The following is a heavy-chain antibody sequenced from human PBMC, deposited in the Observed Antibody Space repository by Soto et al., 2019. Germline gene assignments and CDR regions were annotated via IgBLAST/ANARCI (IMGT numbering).Heavy chain of an antibody. D-gene: IGHD3-22*01. CDR3: AKGVNYYDSSGYYSYYYNGMDV. CDR1: GFRFSTYA. V-gene: IGHV3-23*01. Sequence: EVQLLESGGGLVQPGGSLRLSCAASGFRFSTYAMTWVRQAPGKGLEWVSATSGSGGSTYYADSVKGRFSISRDNSQKTLHLQMSSVRAEDTAVYFCAKGVNYYDSSGYYSYYYNGMDVWGQGTTVTVSS. CDR2: TSGSGGST. J-gene: IGHJ6*01.